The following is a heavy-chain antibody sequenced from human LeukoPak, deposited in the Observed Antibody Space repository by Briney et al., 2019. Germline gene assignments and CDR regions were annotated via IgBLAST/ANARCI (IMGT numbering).Heavy chain of an antibody. CDR1: GFTFSSYA. CDR2: ISYDGSNK. J-gene: IGHJ5*02. Sequence: PGGSLRLSCAASGFTFSSYAMHWVRQAPGKGLEWVAVISYDGSNKYYADSVKGRFTISRDNSKNTLYLQMNSLRAEDTAVYYCARGAPYSSGWYWNLNPPWGQGTPVTVSS. V-gene: IGHV3-30-3*01. CDR3: ARGAPYSSGWYWNLNPP. D-gene: IGHD6-19*01.